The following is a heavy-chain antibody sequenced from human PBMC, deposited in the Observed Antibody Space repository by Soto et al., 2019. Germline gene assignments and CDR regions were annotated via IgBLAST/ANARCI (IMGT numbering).Heavy chain of an antibody. V-gene: IGHV3-74*03. D-gene: IGHD6-13*01. CDR2: VNNDGTDT. Sequence: EVQLVESGGGLVQPGGSLRLSCAASGFTFSNYWMYWVRQAPGKGLVWVSRVNNDGTDTTHADSVNGRFTISRDNAENTLYLQMNRLRAEDTAVYYCARGGLQHALDVWGQGSTVTVSS. CDR3: ARGGLQHALDV. J-gene: IGHJ6*02. CDR1: GFTFSNYW.